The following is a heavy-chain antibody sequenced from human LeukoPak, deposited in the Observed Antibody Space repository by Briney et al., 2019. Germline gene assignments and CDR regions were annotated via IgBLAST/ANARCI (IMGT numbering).Heavy chain of an antibody. Sequence: SETLSLTCTVSGGSISPYPWSWIRQPPGKGLEWIGYIYASGNSNYNPSLKGRVTISLVTSNNQFSLNLSSVTAADTAVYYCARHPTNYYGSGAHTTSYFYIDVWGKGTTVTVSS. V-gene: IGHV4-4*09. J-gene: IGHJ6*03. CDR1: GGSISPYP. CDR2: IYASGNS. CDR3: ARHPTNYYGSGAHTTSYFYIDV. D-gene: IGHD3-10*01.